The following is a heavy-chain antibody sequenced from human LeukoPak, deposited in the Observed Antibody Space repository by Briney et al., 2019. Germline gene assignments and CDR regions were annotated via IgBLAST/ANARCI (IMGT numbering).Heavy chain of an antibody. V-gene: IGHV4-34*01. D-gene: IGHD3-10*01. CDR3: ARGRRTGGWFDP. CDR1: GGSLSGYY. J-gene: IGHJ5*02. CDR2: INHSGST. Sequence: SETLSLTCAVYGGSLSGYYWSWIRQPPGKGLECIGEINHSGSTNYNPSLKSRVTISVDTSKNQFSLKLSSVTAADTAVYYCARGRRTGGWFDPWGQGTLVTVSS.